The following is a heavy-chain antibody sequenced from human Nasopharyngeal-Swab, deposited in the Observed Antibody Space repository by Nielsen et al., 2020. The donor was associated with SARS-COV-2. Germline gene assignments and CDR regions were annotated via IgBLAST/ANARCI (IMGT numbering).Heavy chain of an antibody. J-gene: IGHJ4*02. CDR3: ARHQGSSGWFFFDF. CDR2: ISTGAVST. CDR1: GFTFSSYA. V-gene: IGHV3-23*01. D-gene: IGHD6-19*01. Sequence: LKISCAAPGFTFSSYAMSWVRQAPAKGLEWVSAISTGAVSTFYAASVKGRFTISRDDSRTTLYLQMNSLRAEDTAVYYCARHQGSSGWFFFDFWGQGTLVTVSS.